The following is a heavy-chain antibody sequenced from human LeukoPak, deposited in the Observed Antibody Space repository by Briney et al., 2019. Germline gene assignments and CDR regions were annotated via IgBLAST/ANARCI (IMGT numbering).Heavy chain of an antibody. CDR1: GGSFRDYY. CDR2: INHSGST. J-gene: IGHJ3*01. CDR3: AKAPYLSSGS. Sequence: PSETLSLTCAVYGGSFRDYYWSWIRQPPGKGLEWIGEINHSGSTNYNPSLKSRVTISLDTSKNRFSLKLTSVTAADTAVYYCAKAPYLSSGSWGQGILVAVSS. D-gene: IGHD3-22*01. V-gene: IGHV4-34*01.